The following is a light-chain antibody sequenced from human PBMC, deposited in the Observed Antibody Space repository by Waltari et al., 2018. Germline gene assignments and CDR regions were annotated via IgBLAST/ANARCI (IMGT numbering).Light chain of an antibody. CDR3: CSYAGSYTHWV. Sequence: QSALTQPRSVSGSPGQSVAISCTGTSSDVGGYNYVSWYQQHPGKAPKVMIYDVSKRPSGVPDRFSGSKSGNTASLTISGLQVEDEADYYCCSYAGSYTHWVFGGGTKLTVL. CDR2: DVS. V-gene: IGLV2-11*01. J-gene: IGLJ3*02. CDR1: SSDVGGYNY.